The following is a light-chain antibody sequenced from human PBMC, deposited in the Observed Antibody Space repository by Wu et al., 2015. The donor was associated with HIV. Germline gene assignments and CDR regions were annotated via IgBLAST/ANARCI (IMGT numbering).Light chain of an antibody. Sequence: PGERATVSCRASQHIDSRSLAWYQQRLGQAPRLLISAASNRAAGIPDRFNGSGSGTDFILTISRLEPEDSAVYFCQQYGGSPPVTFGQGTRLEIK. CDR3: QQYGGSPPVT. CDR2: AAS. J-gene: IGKJ5*01. V-gene: IGKV3-20*01. CDR1: QHIDSRS.